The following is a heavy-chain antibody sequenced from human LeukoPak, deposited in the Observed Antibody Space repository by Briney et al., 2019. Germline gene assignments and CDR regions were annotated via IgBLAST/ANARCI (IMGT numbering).Heavy chain of an antibody. CDR1: GVTLSTYA. CDR2: IKQDGSKK. D-gene: IGHD5-24*01. V-gene: IGHV3-7*04. CDR3: TRVGYIDEGIDY. J-gene: IGHJ4*02. Sequence: SGGSLRLSCAASGVTLSTYAMSWVRQAPGKGLEWVANIKQDGSKKSYVDSVKGRFTISRDNAKNSLYLQMNSLRAEDTAIYYCTRVGYIDEGIDYWGQGTLVTVSS.